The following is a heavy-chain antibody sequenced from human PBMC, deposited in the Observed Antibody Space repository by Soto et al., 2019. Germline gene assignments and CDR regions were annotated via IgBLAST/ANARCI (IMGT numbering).Heavy chain of an antibody. J-gene: IGHJ6*02. CDR2: IYYSGST. CDR1: GGSVSSGSYY. V-gene: IGHV4-61*01. D-gene: IGHD2-15*01. Sequence: LSLTCTVSGGSVSSGSYYWSWIRQPPGKGLEWIGYIYYSGSTNYNPSLKSRVTISVDTSKNQFSLKLSSVTAADTAVYYCARDQVGYCSGGSCYHYYYGMDVWGQGTTVTVSS. CDR3: ARDQVGYCSGGSCYHYYYGMDV.